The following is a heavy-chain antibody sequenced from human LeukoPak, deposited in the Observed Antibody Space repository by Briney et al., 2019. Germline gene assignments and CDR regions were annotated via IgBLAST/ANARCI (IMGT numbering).Heavy chain of an antibody. D-gene: IGHD3-22*01. CDR2: ISGSGGST. V-gene: IGHV3-23*01. CDR1: GFTFSSYA. J-gene: IGHJ4*02. Sequence: GGSLRLSCAASGFTFSSYAMSWVRQAPGKGLEWVSAISGSGGSTYYADSVKGRFTISRDNSKNTLDLQMNSLRAEDTAVYYCARDKGLYYDSSGYVSTLDYWGQGTLVTVSS. CDR3: ARDKGLYYDSSGYVSTLDY.